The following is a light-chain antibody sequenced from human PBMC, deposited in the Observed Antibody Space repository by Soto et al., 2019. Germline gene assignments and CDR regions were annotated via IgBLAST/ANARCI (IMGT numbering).Light chain of an antibody. Sequence: QSALTQPRSVSGSPGQSVTISCTGTSSDVGGYTFVSWYQQHPGKAPKLIIYDVNKGPSGVPYRFSGSKSDNTASLTISGLQAEDEADYYCSVCAATYNFLFGGGTKLTVL. V-gene: IGLV2-11*01. CDR2: DVN. J-gene: IGLJ3*02. CDR3: SVCAATYNFL. CDR1: SSDVGGYTF.